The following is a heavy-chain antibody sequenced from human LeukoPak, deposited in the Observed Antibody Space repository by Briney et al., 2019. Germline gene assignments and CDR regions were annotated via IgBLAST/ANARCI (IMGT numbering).Heavy chain of an antibody. V-gene: IGHV4-59*01. CDR2: IYYSGST. Sequence: PSETLSLTCTVSGGSISSYYWSWIRQPPGKGLEWIGYIYYSGSTNYNPSLKSRVTISVDTSKNQFSLKLSSVTAADTAVYYCARGLYNWKDAFDIWGQGTMVTVSS. J-gene: IGHJ3*02. CDR3: ARGLYNWKDAFDI. D-gene: IGHD1-1*01. CDR1: GGSISSYY.